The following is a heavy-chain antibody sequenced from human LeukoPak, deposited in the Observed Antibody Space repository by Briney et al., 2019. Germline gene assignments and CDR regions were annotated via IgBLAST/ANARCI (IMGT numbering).Heavy chain of an antibody. D-gene: IGHD6-13*01. CDR1: GGSINNNNYY. V-gene: IGHV4-39*01. Sequence: PSETLSLTCSVSGGSINNNNYYWGWIRQPPGKGLEWIGCFYYSGNSYYNPSLKSRATISGDTSKNQFSLNLISVTAADTAVYYCARRGTRYTSINWFDPWGHGTLVTVSS. CDR3: ARRGTRYTSINWFDP. J-gene: IGHJ5*02. CDR2: FYYSGNS.